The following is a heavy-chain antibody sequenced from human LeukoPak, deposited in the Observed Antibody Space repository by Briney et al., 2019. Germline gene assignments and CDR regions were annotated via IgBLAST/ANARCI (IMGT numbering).Heavy chain of an antibody. CDR2: ISNSAET. CDR1: GFTVSSNS. J-gene: IGHJ4*02. Sequence: GGSLRLSCTVSGFTVSSNSMSWVRQAPGKGLEWVSFISNSAETPYSDSVKGRFSISRDSSKNTLYLQMNSLRAEDTAVYYCARRAGIYSHPYDYWGQGTLVTVSS. CDR3: ARRAGIYSHPYDY. D-gene: IGHD1-14*01. V-gene: IGHV3-53*01.